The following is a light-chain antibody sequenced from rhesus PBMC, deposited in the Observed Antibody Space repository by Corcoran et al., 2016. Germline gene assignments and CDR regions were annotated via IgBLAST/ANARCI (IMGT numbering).Light chain of an antibody. J-gene: IGKJ1*01. CDR2: KAG. V-gene: IGKV1-21*01. CDR3: QQHDSAPRT. CDR1: QGISIW. Sequence: DIQMTQSPSSLSASRGDRVTITCRASQGISIWLAWYQQKPGKAPKILIYKAGTLQSGVPSRFSGSGSGTEFTLTLNSLQPEDFATYYCQQHDSAPRTFGQGTKVEIK.